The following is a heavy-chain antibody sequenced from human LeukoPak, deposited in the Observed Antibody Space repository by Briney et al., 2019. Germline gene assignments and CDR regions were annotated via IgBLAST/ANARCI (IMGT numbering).Heavy chain of an antibody. CDR1: GFTFSSYG. CDR3: AKDLFRGTLGYNLDY. J-gene: IGHJ4*02. CDR2: ISYDGSNK. D-gene: IGHD1-14*01. V-gene: IGHV3-30*18. Sequence: GGSLRLSCAASGFTFSSYGMHWVRQAPGKGLEWVAVISYDGSNKYYADSVKGRFTISRDNSKNTLYLQMNSLRAEDTAVYYCAKDLFRGTLGYNLDYWGQGTLVTVSS.